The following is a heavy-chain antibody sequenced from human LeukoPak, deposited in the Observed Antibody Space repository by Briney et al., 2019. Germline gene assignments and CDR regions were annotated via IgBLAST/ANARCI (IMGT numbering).Heavy chain of an antibody. J-gene: IGHJ6*02. CDR3: AKDMAAMVQSYGMDV. Sequence: PGGSLRLSCAASGFTFDDCTMHWVRQAPGKGLEWVSLISWDGGSTYYADSVKGRFTISRDNSKNSLYLQMNSLRTEDTALYYCAKDMAAMVQSYGMDVWGQGTTVTVSS. CDR2: ISWDGGST. CDR1: GFTFDDCT. D-gene: IGHD5-18*01. V-gene: IGHV3-43*01.